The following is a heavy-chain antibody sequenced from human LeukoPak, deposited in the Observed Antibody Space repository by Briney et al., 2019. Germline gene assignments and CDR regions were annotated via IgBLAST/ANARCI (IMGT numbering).Heavy chain of an antibody. CDR1: GFSFSTYG. D-gene: IGHD4-17*01. Sequence: PGGSLRLSCAASGFSFSTYGMSWVRQAPGKGLEWVSAITSSGGSTYYADAVKGRFTISRDNSMHTMYLQMNSLRAEDTAVYYCAKDDLYGKFDYWGQGTLATVSS. CDR3: AKDDLYGKFDY. CDR2: ITSSGGST. J-gene: IGHJ4*02. V-gene: IGHV3-23*01.